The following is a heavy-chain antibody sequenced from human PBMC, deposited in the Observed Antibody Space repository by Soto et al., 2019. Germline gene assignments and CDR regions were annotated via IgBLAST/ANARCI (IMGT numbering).Heavy chain of an antibody. D-gene: IGHD3-22*01. V-gene: IGHV3-33*01. Sequence: GGSLRLSCAASGFTFSSYGMHWVRQAPGKGLEWVAVIWYDGSNKYYADSVKGRFTISRDNSKNTLYLQRNSLRAEDTAVYYCARDTDYYDSSGYLYYYYYYGMDVWGQGTTVTVSS. CDR2: IWYDGSNK. CDR3: ARDTDYYDSSGYLYYYYYYGMDV. J-gene: IGHJ6*02. CDR1: GFTFSSYG.